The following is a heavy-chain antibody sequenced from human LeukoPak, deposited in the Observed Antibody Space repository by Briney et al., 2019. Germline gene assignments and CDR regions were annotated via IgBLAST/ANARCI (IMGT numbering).Heavy chain of an antibody. Sequence: AGGSLRLSCAASGFTFSSYGMHWVRQAPGKGLEWVAVISYDGSNKYYADSVKGRFTISRDNAKNSLYLQMNSLRDEDTAVYYCATISDAHFDYWGQGTLVTVSS. V-gene: IGHV3-30*03. CDR3: ATISDAHFDY. J-gene: IGHJ4*02. CDR1: GFTFSSYG. CDR2: ISYDGSNK.